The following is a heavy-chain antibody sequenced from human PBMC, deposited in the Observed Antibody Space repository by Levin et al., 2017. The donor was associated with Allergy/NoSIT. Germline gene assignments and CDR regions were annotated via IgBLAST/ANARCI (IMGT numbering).Heavy chain of an antibody. CDR2: IINSGVGT. CDR1: GFTFNNYA. CDR3: AKDAIRGSDQPYYFDY. V-gene: IGHV3-23*01. Sequence: GGSLRLSCAASGFTFNNYAMSWVLQAPGKGLEWVSAIINSGVGTYYADSVKGRFTISRDNSKNTMYLQMNSLRAEDTAVYFCAKDAIRGSDQPYYFDYWGQGTLVTASS. J-gene: IGHJ4*02. D-gene: IGHD6-19*01.